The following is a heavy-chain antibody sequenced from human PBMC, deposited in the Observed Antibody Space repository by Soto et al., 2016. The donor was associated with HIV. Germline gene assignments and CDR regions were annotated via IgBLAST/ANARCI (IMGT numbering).Heavy chain of an antibody. Sequence: EEQLVESGGGLVQPGGSLRLSCAASGFTASHNYMSWVRQAPGKGLEWVSVMNSGGSRYYSDSVRGRFTISRDNSKNTVYLQMNRLRAEDTAVYYCAREGVWGSSRPYYFDHWGQGNSGHRLL. CDR3: AREGVWGSSRPYYFDH. J-gene: IGHJ4*02. D-gene: IGHD3-16*02. CDR1: GFTASHNY. CDR2: MNSGGSR. V-gene: IGHV3-66*01.